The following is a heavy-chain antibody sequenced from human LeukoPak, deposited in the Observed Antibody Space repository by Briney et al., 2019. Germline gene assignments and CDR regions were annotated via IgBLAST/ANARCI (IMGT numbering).Heavy chain of an antibody. CDR1: GFIFDDYA. J-gene: IGHJ6*03. CDR2: ISWNSNTI. CDR3: AKDAEGYYYYYMGV. D-gene: IGHD1-14*01. Sequence: GRSLRLSCAASGFIFDDYAMHWVREAPGKGLEWVSGISWNSNTIGYADSVKGRFTISRDNAKHSLYLQMNSLRPEDTALYYCAKDAEGYYYYYMGVWGKGTTVTISS. V-gene: IGHV3-9*01.